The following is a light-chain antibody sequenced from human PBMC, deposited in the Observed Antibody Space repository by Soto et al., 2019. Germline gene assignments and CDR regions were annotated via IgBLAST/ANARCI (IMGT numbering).Light chain of an antibody. V-gene: IGLV2-14*01. J-gene: IGLJ2*01. CDR3: SSYTSSSTLV. CDR1: SSDVGGYNY. CDR2: DVS. Sequence: QSALTQPASVSGSPGQSIAISCTGTSSDVGGYNYVSWYQQHPSKAPKLMIYDVSNRPSGVSNRFSGSKSGNTASLTISGLQAEDEADYYCSSYTSSSTLVFGGGTKLTVL.